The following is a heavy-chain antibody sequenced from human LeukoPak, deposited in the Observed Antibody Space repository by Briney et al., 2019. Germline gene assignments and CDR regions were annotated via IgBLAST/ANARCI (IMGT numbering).Heavy chain of an antibody. J-gene: IGHJ4*02. CDR2: IYHSGST. Sequence: PSETLSLTCAVSGGSISSSDWWSWVRQPPGKGLEWIGEIYHSGSTNYNPSLKSRVTISVDTSKNQFSLKLSSVTAADTAVYYCARRGSLAAAGNFDYWGQGTLVTVSS. V-gene: IGHV4-4*02. D-gene: IGHD6-13*01. CDR1: GGSISSSDW. CDR3: ARRGSLAAAGNFDY.